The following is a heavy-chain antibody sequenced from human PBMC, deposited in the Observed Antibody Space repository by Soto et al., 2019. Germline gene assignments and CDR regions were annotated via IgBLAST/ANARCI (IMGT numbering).Heavy chain of an antibody. CDR1: GYTLTELS. CDR2: FDPEDGET. D-gene: IGHD4-17*01. Sequence: ASVKVSCKVSGYTLTELSMHWVRQAPGKGLEWMGGFDPEDGETIYAQKFQGRVTMTEDTSTDTAYMELSSLRSEDTALYYCATDRGGYGDDAVLFDYWGQGTLVTVSS. V-gene: IGHV1-24*01. J-gene: IGHJ4*02. CDR3: ATDRGGYGDDAVLFDY.